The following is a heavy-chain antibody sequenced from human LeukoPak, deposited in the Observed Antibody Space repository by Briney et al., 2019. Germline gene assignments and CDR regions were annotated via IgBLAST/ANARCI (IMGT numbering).Heavy chain of an antibody. CDR1: GYTFTSYG. Sequence: GASVKVSCKASGYTFTSYGISWVRQAPGQGLEWMGWISAYNGNTNYAQKLQGRVTMTTDTSTSTAYMELRSLRSDDTAVYYCARDYDSSGYYPAGYFDYWGQGTLVTVSS. V-gene: IGHV1-18*01. CDR3: ARDYDSSGYYPAGYFDY. D-gene: IGHD3-22*01. CDR2: ISAYNGNT. J-gene: IGHJ4*02.